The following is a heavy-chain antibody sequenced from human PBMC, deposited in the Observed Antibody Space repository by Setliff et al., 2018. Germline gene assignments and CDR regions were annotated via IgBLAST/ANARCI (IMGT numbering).Heavy chain of an antibody. CDR2: IIPILGIA. Sequence: SVKVSCKASGGTFSSYAISWVRQAPGQGLEWMGGIIPILGIANYAQKFQGRVTITADKSTSTAYMELSSLRSEDTAVYYCARVGGYSSGFGPDYYYYGMDVWGQGTTVTVSS. J-gene: IGHJ6*02. CDR1: GGTFSSYA. D-gene: IGHD6-19*01. V-gene: IGHV1-69*10. CDR3: ARVGGYSSGFGPDYYYYGMDV.